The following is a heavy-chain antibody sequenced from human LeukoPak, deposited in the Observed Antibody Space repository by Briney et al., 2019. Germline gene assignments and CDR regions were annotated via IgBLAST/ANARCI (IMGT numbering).Heavy chain of an antibody. Sequence: PSETLSLTCTVPGYSISSGYYWGWIRQPPGKGLEWIGSIYYSGSTYYNPSLKSRVTISVDTPKNQFSLKLSSVTAADTAVYYCARSSGWYNIFDYWGQGTLVTVSS. V-gene: IGHV4-38-2*02. J-gene: IGHJ4*02. CDR1: GYSISSGYY. D-gene: IGHD6-19*01. CDR2: IYYSGST. CDR3: ARSSGWYNIFDY.